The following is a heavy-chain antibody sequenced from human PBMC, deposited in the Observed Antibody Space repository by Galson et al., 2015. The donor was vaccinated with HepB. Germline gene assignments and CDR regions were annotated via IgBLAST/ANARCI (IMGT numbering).Heavy chain of an antibody. CDR3: ARDLGYYYDSSGYSFDY. V-gene: IGHV3-7*01. CDR1: GFTFSSYW. J-gene: IGHJ4*02. Sequence: SLRLSCAASGFTFSSYWMSWVRQAPGKGLEWVANIKQDGSEKHYVDSVKGRFTISRDNAKNSLYLQMNSLRAEDTAVYYCARDLGYYYDSSGYSFDYWGQGTLVTVSS. CDR2: IKQDGSEK. D-gene: IGHD3-22*01.